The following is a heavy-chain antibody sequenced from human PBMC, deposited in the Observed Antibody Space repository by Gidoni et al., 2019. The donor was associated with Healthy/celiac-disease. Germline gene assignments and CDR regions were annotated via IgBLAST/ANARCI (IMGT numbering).Heavy chain of an antibody. Sequence: EVQLLESGGGLVQPGGSLRLSCAASGFTFSSYAMSWVRQAPGQGLEWVSAISGSGGSTYYADSVKGRFTISRDNSKNTLYLQMNSLRAEDTAVYYCAKDKMVRGVIDYWGQGTLVTVSS. V-gene: IGHV3-23*01. J-gene: IGHJ4*02. CDR3: AKDKMVRGVIDY. CDR2: ISGSGGST. CDR1: GFTFSSYA. D-gene: IGHD3-10*01.